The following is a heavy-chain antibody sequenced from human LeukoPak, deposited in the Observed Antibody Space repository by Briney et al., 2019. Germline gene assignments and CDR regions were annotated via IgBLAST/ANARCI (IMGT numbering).Heavy chain of an antibody. D-gene: IGHD6-19*01. V-gene: IGHV3-23*01. Sequence: GGSLRLSCAASGFTISTASLHWVRQAPGRGLEWVSAFDTGFGTYYPDSLKGRFTISRDNSKNTLFLQMNSLRAEDTAVYYCARSSGWWSLDYWGQGTLVTVSS. CDR3: ARSSGWWSLDY. CDR2: FDTGFGT. CDR1: GFTISTAS. J-gene: IGHJ4*02.